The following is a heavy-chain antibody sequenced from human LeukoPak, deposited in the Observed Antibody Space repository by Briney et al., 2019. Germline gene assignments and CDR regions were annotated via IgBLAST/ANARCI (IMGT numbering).Heavy chain of an antibody. CDR2: IYTSGST. D-gene: IGHD3-9*01. Sequence: SETLSLTCTVSGGSISSGSYYWSWTRQPAGKGLEWIGRIYTSGSTNYNPSLKSRVTISVDTSKNQFSLKLSSVTAADTAVYYCARDPVGRYFDWLSPGDYYYYMDVWGKGTTVTVSS. CDR1: GGSISSGSYY. CDR3: ARDPVGRYFDWLSPGDYYYYMDV. J-gene: IGHJ6*03. V-gene: IGHV4-61*02.